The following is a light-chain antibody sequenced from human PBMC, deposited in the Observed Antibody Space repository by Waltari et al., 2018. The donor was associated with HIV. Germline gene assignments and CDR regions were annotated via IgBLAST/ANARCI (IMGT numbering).Light chain of an antibody. CDR2: EVS. V-gene: IGLV2-8*01. Sequence: QSALTQPPSASGSPGQSVTISCTGTSSDVGGYNYVSWYQQHPGKAPKLMIYEVSRRPSGAPDRFSGSKSDNTASLTVSGLQAEDEADYYCSSYAGSNNLVFGGGTKLTVL. CDR1: SSDVGGYNY. J-gene: IGLJ2*01. CDR3: SSYAGSNNLV.